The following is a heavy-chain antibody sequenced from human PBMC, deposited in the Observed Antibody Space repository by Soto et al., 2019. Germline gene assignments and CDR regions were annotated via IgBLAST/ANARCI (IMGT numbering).Heavy chain of an antibody. D-gene: IGHD6-13*01. J-gene: IGHJ4*01. V-gene: IGHV3-21*02. CDR2: ISTTSSYI. CDR3: VRDHLRIASPDRLLDY. Sequence: EVQLVESGGGLVKSGGSLTLSCAGSGFTFRSYSMNWVRQAPGKGLEWISSISTTSSYINYADSVKGRFTISRDNAKNAVYLQMHSLRAEDTAVYYCVRDHLRIASPDRLLDYWGHGAVVTVAS. CDR1: GFTFRSYS.